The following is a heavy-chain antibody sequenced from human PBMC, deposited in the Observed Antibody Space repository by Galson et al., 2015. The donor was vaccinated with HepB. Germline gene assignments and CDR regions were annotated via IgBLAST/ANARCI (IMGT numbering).Heavy chain of an antibody. V-gene: IGHV3-33*01. J-gene: IGHJ4*02. Sequence: SLRLSCAASGFTFSSYGMHWVRQAPGKGLEWVAVIWYDGSNKYYADSVKGRFTISRDNSKNTLYLQMNSLRAEDTAVYYCARQLVVPAAISRTTYYFDYWGQGTLVTVSS. CDR3: ARQLVVPAAISRTTYYFDY. D-gene: IGHD2-2*01. CDR2: IWYDGSNK. CDR1: GFTFSSYG.